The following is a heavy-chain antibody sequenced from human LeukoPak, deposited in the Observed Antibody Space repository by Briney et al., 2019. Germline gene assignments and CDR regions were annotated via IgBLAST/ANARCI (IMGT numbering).Heavy chain of an antibody. CDR1: GGSISSGDYY. V-gene: IGHV4-30-4*01. J-gene: IGHJ4*02. D-gene: IGHD2-15*01. CDR2: IYYSGST. CDR3: ASESVVVAASSLDY. Sequence: SETLSLTCTVSGGSISSGDYYRSWIRQPPGKGLEWIGYIYYSGSTYYNPSLKSRVTISVDTSKNQFSLKLSSVTAADTAVYYCASESVVVAASSLDYWGQGTLVTVSS.